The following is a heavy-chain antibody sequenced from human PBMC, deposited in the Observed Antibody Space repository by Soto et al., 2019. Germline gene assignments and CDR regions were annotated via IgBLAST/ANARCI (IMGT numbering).Heavy chain of an antibody. CDR2: INGPTGQT. CDR1: GYTFSTYS. D-gene: IGHD2-15*01. V-gene: IGHV1-3*01. Sequence: GASVKVSCKASGYTFSTYSMHWVRQAPGHNLEWMGWINGPTGQTRSSQRFQDRVTMTRETSASTAYVELGGLRSGDTAVYYCARGKGVDENYYYSGMDIWGQGTTVTVS. J-gene: IGHJ6*02. CDR3: ARGKGVDENYYYSGMDI.